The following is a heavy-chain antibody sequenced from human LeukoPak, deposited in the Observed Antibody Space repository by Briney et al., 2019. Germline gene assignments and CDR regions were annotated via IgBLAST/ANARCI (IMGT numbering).Heavy chain of an antibody. J-gene: IGHJ3*02. V-gene: IGHV4-39*01. D-gene: IGHD2-21*01. Sequence: SETLSLTCTVSGGSISSSSYYWGWIRQPPGKGLEWIGSIYYSGSTYYNPSLKSRVTISVDTSKNQFSLKLSSVTAADTAMYYCDRGVIANDAFDIWGQGTMVTVSS. CDR2: IYYSGST. CDR3: DRGVIANDAFDI. CDR1: GGSISSSSYY.